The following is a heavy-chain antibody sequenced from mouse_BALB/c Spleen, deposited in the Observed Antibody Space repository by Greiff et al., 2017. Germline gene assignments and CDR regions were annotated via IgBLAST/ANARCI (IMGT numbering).Heavy chain of an antibody. V-gene: IGHV2-9*02. CDR3: ARVYGNPAWFAY. J-gene: IGHJ3*01. CDR2: IWAGGST. Sequence: VMLVESGPGLVAPSQSLSITCTVSGFSLTSYGVHWVRQPPGKGLEWLGVIWAGGSTNYNSALMSRLSISKDNSKSQVFLKMNSLQTDDTAMYYCARVYGNPAWFAYWGQGTLVTVSA. D-gene: IGHD2-1*01. CDR1: GFSLTSYG.